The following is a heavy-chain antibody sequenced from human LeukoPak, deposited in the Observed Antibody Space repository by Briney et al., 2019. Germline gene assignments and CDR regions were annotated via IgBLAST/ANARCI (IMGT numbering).Heavy chain of an antibody. CDR1: GFTFSNAW. D-gene: IGHD3-10*01. J-gene: IGHJ4*02. CDR2: IKSKTDGGTT. V-gene: IGHV3-15*01. CDR3: TTGIGGRILWFGEFFDY. Sequence: PGGSLRLSCAASGFTFSNAWMSGVRQAPGKGLEWVGRIKSKTDGGTTDYAARVKGRFTISRDDSTNTLYLQMNSLKTEDTAVYYCTTGIGGRILWFGEFFDYWGQGTLVTVSS.